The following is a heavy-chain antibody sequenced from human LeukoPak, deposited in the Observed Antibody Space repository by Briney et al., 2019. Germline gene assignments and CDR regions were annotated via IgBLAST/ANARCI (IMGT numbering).Heavy chain of an antibody. D-gene: IGHD3-16*02. V-gene: IGHV4-4*07. J-gene: IGHJ4*02. CDR1: GGSISSYY. Sequence: SETLSLTCPVPGGSISSYYWSWFRQPAGEGLEWIGHIYTSGSTNYNPSLKSRVTMSVDTSKNQFSLKLSSVTAADTAVYYCARDLSLDYWGQGTLVTISS. CDR3: ARDLSLDY. CDR2: IYTSGST.